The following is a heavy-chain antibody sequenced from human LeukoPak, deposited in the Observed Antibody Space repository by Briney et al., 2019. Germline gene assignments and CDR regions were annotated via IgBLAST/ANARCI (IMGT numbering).Heavy chain of an antibody. V-gene: IGHV3-23*01. CDR1: GFTFSSYA. Sequence: PGGSLRLSCAASGFTFSSYAMSWVRQAPGKGLEWVSAISGSGGSTYYADSVKGRFTISRDNSKNTLYLQMNSLRAEDTAVYYCAKDPPSGLLDIPADAFDIWGQGTMVTVSS. CDR3: AKDPPSGLLDIPADAFDI. CDR2: ISGSGGST. J-gene: IGHJ3*02. D-gene: IGHD2-15*01.